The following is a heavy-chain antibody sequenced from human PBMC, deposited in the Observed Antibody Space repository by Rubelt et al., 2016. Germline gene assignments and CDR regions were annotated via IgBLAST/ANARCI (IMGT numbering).Heavy chain of an antibody. V-gene: IGHV1-69*01. CDR2: IIPIFGTA. Sequence: QVQLVQSGAEVKKPGASVKVSCKASGYTFTGYYMHWVRQAPGQGLEWMGGIIPIFGTANYAKKFQGRVTITADESTSTAYMELSSLRSEDTAVYYCARGRTAKLDYWGQGTLVTVSS. CDR3: ARGRTAKLDY. J-gene: IGHJ4*02. CDR1: GYTFTGYY.